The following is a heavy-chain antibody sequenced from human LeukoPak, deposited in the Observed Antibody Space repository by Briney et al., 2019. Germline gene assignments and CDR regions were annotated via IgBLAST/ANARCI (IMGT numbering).Heavy chain of an antibody. CDR3: AKDHHGGSHYYFGMDV. CDR1: GFTFTGYA. CDR2: ISTTGDNT. J-gene: IGHJ6*02. Sequence: GGSLRLSCAASGFTFTGYAMNWVRQAPGKGLEWVSAISTTGDNTDYADSVKGRFTISRDNSKNTLYLQMDSLSAEDTAVYYCAKDHHGGSHYYFGMDVWGQGTTVTVSS. D-gene: IGHD2-15*01. V-gene: IGHV3-23*01.